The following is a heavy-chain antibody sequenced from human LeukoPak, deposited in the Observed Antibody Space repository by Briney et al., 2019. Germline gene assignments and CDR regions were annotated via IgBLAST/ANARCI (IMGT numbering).Heavy chain of an antibody. CDR1: GFTVSSNY. V-gene: IGHV3-53*01. D-gene: IGHD4-17*01. J-gene: IGHJ6*02. Sequence: GGSLRLSCAASGFTVSSNYMSWVRQAPGKGLEWVSVIYSGGSTYYADSVKGRFTISRDNFKNTLYLQMNSLRAEDTAVYYCAKDLTTVTPRYGMDVWGQGTTVTVSS. CDR2: IYSGGST. CDR3: AKDLTTVTPRYGMDV.